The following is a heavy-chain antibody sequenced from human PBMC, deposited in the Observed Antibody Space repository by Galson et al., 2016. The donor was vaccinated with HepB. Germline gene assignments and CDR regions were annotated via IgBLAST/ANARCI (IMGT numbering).Heavy chain of an antibody. J-gene: IGHJ6*02. CDR2: IKDDGSQK. CDR3: ARDSGRREDV. CDR1: GFTISSHW. Sequence: SLRLSCAASGFTISSHWMTWVRQAPGKGLEWVAYIKDDGSQKYYVDSVKGRFTISRDNAKNSLYLQMNTLRAVDTALYYCARDSGRREDVWGQGTTVTVSS. V-gene: IGHV3-7*04.